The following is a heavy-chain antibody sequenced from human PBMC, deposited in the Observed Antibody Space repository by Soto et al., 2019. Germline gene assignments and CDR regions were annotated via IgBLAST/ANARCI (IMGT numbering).Heavy chain of an antibody. CDR2: ISSSSSYI. Sequence: EVQLVESGGGLVKPEGSLRLSCAASGFTFSTYSMNWVRQAPGKGLEWVSSISSSSSYIYYADSVKGRFTISRDNAKNSLYLQMNSLRAEDTAVYYCARPDRDWYFDLWGRGTLVTVSS. V-gene: IGHV3-21*01. CDR1: GFTFSTYS. J-gene: IGHJ2*01. CDR3: ARPDRDWYFDL.